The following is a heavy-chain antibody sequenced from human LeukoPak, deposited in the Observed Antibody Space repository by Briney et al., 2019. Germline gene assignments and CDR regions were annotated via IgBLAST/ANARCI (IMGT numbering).Heavy chain of an antibody. Sequence: GESLKISCQGSGYSFTNYWIGWVRQMPGKGLEWMGIIYPGDSDTRYSPSFQGQVTISADKSISTAYLQWGSLKASDTAMYYCARPSFGGKRSSYFDNWGQGTLVTVSS. CDR2: IYPGDSDT. V-gene: IGHV5-51*01. CDR1: GYSFTNYW. D-gene: IGHD4-23*01. J-gene: IGHJ4*02. CDR3: ARPSFGGKRSSYFDN.